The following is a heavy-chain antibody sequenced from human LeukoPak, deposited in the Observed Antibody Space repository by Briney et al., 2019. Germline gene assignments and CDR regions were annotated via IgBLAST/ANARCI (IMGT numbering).Heavy chain of an antibody. CDR1: GYTLTELS. V-gene: IGHV1-24*01. Sequence: GASVNVSCKVSGYTLTELSMHWVRQAPGKGLEWMGGFDPEDGETIYAQKFQGRVTMTRKTSISTAYMELSSLRSEDTAVYYCARGRENFWSGYYEFDPWGQGTLVTVSS. J-gene: IGHJ5*02. CDR2: FDPEDGET. D-gene: IGHD3-3*01. CDR3: ARGRENFWSGYYEFDP.